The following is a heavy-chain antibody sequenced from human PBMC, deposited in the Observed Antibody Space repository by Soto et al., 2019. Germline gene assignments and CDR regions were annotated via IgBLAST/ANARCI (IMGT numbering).Heavy chain of an antibody. V-gene: IGHV4-59*01. CDR1: GGSLSSYY. CDR2: IYYTGST. CDR3: ARVQAGTIDY. D-gene: IGHD1-1*01. J-gene: IGHJ4*02. Sequence: SETLSLTCTVSGGSLSSYYWSWIRQPPGKGLEWIGYIYYTGSTNYNPSLKSRVTISVDTSQNQFSLKLSSVSAADTAMYYCARVQAGTIDYWSQGALVNVSS.